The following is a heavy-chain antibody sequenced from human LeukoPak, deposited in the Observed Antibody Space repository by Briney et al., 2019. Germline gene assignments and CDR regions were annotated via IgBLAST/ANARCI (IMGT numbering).Heavy chain of an antibody. J-gene: IGHJ4*02. CDR2: INPNSGGT. D-gene: IGHD3-3*01. Sequence: GASVKVSCTASGYTFTNYGISWVRQAPGQGLEWMGWINPNSGGTNYAQKFQGRVTMTRDTSISTAYMELSRLRSDDTAVYYCARDLERYYDLEGRSGYWGQGTLVTASS. V-gene: IGHV1-2*02. CDR3: ARDLERYYDLEGRSGY. CDR1: GYTFTNYG.